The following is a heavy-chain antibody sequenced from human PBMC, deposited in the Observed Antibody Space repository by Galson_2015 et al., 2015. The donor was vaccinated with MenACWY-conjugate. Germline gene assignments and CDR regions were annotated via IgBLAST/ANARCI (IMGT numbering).Heavy chain of an antibody. J-gene: IGHJ4*02. CDR2: INSDGSST. D-gene: IGHD2-2*01. V-gene: IGHV3-74*01. Sequence: SLRLSCAASGFTFSSYWMHWVRQAPGKGLVWVSLINSDGSSTSYADSVKGRFTISRDNAKNTLYLQMNSLRAEDTAVYYCAVYCSSTRCYGASGGYWGQGTRSPSPQ. CDR1: GFTFSSYW. CDR3: AVYCSSTRCYGASGGY.